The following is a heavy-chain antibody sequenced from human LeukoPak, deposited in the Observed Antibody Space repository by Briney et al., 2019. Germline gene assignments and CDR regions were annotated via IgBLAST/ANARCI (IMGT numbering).Heavy chain of an antibody. J-gene: IGHJ4*02. V-gene: IGHV3-66*01. CDR1: ASTVDSNY. D-gene: IGHD3-9*01. CDR2: IYSGGST. CDR3: ARANYGILTGYLYFDY. Sequence: PGRSLRPACAASASTVDSNYTGWVRHAPGEWLGWVSIIYSGGSTHYRDSVKGRFTISRDNSKNTLYLQMDSLRAEDTAVYYCARANYGILTGYLYFDYWGQGTLVTVSS.